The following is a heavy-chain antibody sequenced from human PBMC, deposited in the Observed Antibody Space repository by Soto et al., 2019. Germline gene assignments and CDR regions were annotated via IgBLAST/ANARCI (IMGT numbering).Heavy chain of an antibody. V-gene: IGHV2-70*01. CDR1: GCSLSTSGMC. J-gene: IGHJ6*02. CDR2: IDWDDDK. CDR3: ARMPDYYDSSGYYSHYGMDV. Sequence: SGPTLVNPRQTLTLTCTFSGCSLSTSGMCVSWIRQPPGKALEWLALIDWDDDKYYSTSLKTRLTISKDTSKNQVVLTMTNMDPVDTATYYCARMPDYYDSSGYYSHYGMDVWGQGTTVTVSS. D-gene: IGHD3-22*01.